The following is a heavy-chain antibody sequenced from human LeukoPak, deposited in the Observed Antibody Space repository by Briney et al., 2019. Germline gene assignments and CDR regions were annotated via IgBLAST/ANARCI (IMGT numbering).Heavy chain of an antibody. CDR1: GYTFNTYG. D-gene: IGHD6-6*01. V-gene: IGHV1-18*01. CDR2: ISAYNGNT. J-gene: IGHJ5*02. CDR3: ARDLIAVRPGWFDP. Sequence: VASVKVSCKASGYTFNTYGISWVRQAPGQRPEWMGWISAYNGNTNYAQKFQGRVTMTADTSTSTAYMELRSLRSDDTAVYFCARDLIAVRPGWFDPWGQGTLVTVSS.